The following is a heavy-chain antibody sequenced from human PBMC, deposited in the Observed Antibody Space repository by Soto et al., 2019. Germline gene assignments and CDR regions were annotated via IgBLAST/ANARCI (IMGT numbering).Heavy chain of an antibody. CDR2: IYHSGST. CDR3: ARVRSGWGIDY. J-gene: IGHJ4*02. CDR1: GGSISSGGYS. V-gene: IGHV4-30-2*01. D-gene: IGHD6-19*01. Sequence: QLHLQESGSGLVKPSQTLSLTCAVSGGSISSGGYSWSWIRQPPGKGLNYIGYIYHSGSTYYNPSLKSRGTISVDRSKNQFSLKLSSVTAADTAVYYCARVRSGWGIDYWGQGTLVTVSS.